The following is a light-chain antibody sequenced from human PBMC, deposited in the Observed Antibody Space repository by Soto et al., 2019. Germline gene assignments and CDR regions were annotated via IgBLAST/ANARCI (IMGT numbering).Light chain of an antibody. Sequence: LTQTASVSGSPGQSITISCSGTSSDVGDYNYVSWYQQHPGKAPKLLIYEVSNRPSGVSNRFSGSKSGNTASLTISGLQAEDEADYYCSSYRTSNSYVFGTGTKVTVL. CDR2: EVS. J-gene: IGLJ1*01. CDR1: SSDVGDYNY. CDR3: SSYRTSNSYV. V-gene: IGLV2-14*01.